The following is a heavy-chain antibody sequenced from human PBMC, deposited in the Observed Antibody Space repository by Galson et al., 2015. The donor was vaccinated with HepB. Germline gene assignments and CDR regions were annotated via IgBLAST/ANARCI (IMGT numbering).Heavy chain of an antibody. CDR1: GFSFSNYV. D-gene: IGHD1-14*01. J-gene: IGHJ3*02. V-gene: IGHV3-64*05. CDR2: ISANGDTT. CDR3: VKFNTTSRAFDI. Sequence: SLRLSCAASGFSFSNYVMYWVRQAPGKGLHYVSSISANGDTTPDADSVQGRFTISSDNSKYTLYVQMSSLRPDDTAVYYCVKFNTTSRAFDIWGQGTKVTVSP.